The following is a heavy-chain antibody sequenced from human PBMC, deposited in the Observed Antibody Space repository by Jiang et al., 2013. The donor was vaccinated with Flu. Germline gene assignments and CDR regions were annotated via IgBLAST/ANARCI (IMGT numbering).Heavy chain of an antibody. J-gene: IGHJ6*02. CDR3: AKDRRIAAAVTGYYGMDV. V-gene: IGHV3-30*18. CDR2: ISYDGSNK. D-gene: IGHD6-13*01. Sequence: TFSSYGMHWVRPGSRQGDVEWVAVISYDGSNKYYADSVKGRFTISRDNSKNTLYLQMNSLRAEDTAVYYCAKDRRIAAAVTGYYGMDVWGQGTTVTVSS. CDR1: TFSSYG.